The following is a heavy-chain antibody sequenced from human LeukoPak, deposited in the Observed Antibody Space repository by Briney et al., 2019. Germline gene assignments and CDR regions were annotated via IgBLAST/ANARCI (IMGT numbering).Heavy chain of an antibody. CDR3: ARRKGIAAAGWFHP. V-gene: IGHV4-59*08. CDR2: IYYSGST. D-gene: IGHD6-13*01. J-gene: IGHJ5*02. CDR1: GGSISSYY. Sequence: SETLSLTCTVSGGSISSYYWSWIRQRPGKRLEWMGYIYYSGSTNYNPSLKSRVTISVDTSKNQFSLKLSSVTAADTAVYYCARRKGIAAAGWFHPWGQGTLVTVS.